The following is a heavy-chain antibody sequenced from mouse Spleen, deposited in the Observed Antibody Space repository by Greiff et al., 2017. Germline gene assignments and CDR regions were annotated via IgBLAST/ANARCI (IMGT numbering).Heavy chain of an antibody. Sequence: EVKLMESGAELVRPGASVKLSCTASGFNIKDDYMHWVKQRPEQGLEWIGWIDPENGDTEYASKFQGKATITADTSSNTAYLQLSSLTSEDTAVYYCTTKETGTHYWGQGTTLTVSS. CDR3: TTKETGTHY. D-gene: IGHD4-1*01. CDR2: IDPENGDT. CDR1: GFNIKDDY. V-gene: IGHV14-4*01. J-gene: IGHJ2*01.